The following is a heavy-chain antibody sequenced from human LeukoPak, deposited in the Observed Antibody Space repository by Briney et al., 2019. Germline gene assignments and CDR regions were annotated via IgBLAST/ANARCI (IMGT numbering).Heavy chain of an antibody. CDR2: IHHSGRT. CDR1: GTSITTDYY. J-gene: IGHJ4*02. CDR3: AALEVLYGDYPGY. Sequence: PSETLSLTCSASGTSITTDYYWGWIRQPPGKGLEWIASIHHSGRTTDNSSLKSRVTISIDTSRSQLSLKLNSVTAADTAVYFCAALEVLYGDYPGYWGQGTLVTVSS. D-gene: IGHD4-17*01. V-gene: IGHV4-38-2*02.